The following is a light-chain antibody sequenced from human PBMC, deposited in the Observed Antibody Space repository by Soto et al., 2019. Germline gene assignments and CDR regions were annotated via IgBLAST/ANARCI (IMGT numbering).Light chain of an antibody. CDR1: QCVSSY. Sequence: EIVLTQSPGTLSLSVGERVTLSCRASQCVSSYLAWYQQTPGQAPRLLIYDTSNRATGTPDRFSGSGSGTDFTLTISRLEPEDFTVYYCQQYGSSPLTFGGGTTVEIK. CDR3: QQYGSSPLT. J-gene: IGKJ4*01. V-gene: IGKV3-20*01. CDR2: DTS.